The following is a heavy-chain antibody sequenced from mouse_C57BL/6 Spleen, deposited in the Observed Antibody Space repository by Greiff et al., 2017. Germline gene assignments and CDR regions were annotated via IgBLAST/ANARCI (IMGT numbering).Heavy chain of an antibody. V-gene: IGHV1-64*01. CDR3: ARRETGTWFAY. CDR2: IHPNSGST. J-gene: IGHJ3*01. CDR1: GYTFTSYW. Sequence: VQLQQSGAELVKPGASVKLSCKASGYTFTSYWMHWVKQRPGQGLEWIGMIHPNSGSTNYNEKFKSKATLTVDKSSSTAYLQLSSLTSEDAAVYCCARRETGTWFAYWGQGTLVTVSA. D-gene: IGHD4-1*01.